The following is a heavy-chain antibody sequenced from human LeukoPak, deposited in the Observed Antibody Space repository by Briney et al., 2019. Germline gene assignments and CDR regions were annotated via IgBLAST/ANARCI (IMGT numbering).Heavy chain of an antibody. Sequence: ASVKVSCKASGYTFTGYYMHWVRQAPGQGLEWMGWINPNSGGTNYAQKFQGRVTMTRDTSISTAYMELSRLRSDDTAVYYCARVTRYSSGWCFDYWGQGTLVTVSS. CDR3: ARVTRYSSGWCFDY. J-gene: IGHJ4*02. D-gene: IGHD6-19*01. CDR1: GYTFTGYY. V-gene: IGHV1-2*02. CDR2: INPNSGGT.